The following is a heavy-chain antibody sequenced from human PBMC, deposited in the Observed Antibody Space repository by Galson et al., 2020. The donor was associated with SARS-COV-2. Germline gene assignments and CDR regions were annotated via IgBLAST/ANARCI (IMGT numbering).Heavy chain of an antibody. V-gene: IGHV3-23*01. Sequence: GGSLRLSCAASGFSFGTYVMSWVRQAPGKGFEWVSSLGASDGTTEYADSVKGRFTISRDNAKYTLYLQMNSLRVEDTATYYCVKPHRTVYGEGYWGQGNLVTVSS. CDR3: VKPHRTVYGEGY. CDR1: GFSFGTYV. J-gene: IGHJ4*02. CDR2: LGASDGTT. D-gene: IGHD2-8*01.